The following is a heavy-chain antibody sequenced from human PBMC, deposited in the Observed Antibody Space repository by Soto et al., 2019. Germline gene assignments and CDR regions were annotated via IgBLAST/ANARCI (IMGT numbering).Heavy chain of an antibody. CDR2: ISSSSSYI. J-gene: IGHJ4*01. CDR3: ARDFWSGYADY. V-gene: IGHV3-21*01. D-gene: IGHD3-3*01. Sequence: EVQLVECGGGLVKPGGSLRLSCAASGFTFSSYSMNWVRQAPGKGLEWVSSISSSSSYIYYADSVKGRFTISRDNAKNALYLQMISLRAEDTAVYYCARDFWSGYADYWGHGPLVTVSS. CDR1: GFTFSSYS.